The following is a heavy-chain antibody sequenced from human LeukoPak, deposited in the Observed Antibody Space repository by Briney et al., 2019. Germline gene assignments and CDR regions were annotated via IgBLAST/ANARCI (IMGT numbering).Heavy chain of an antibody. D-gene: IGHD4-23*01. V-gene: IGHV3-21*01. Sequence: GGSLRLSCAASGFTFSSYSMNWVRQASGKGLEWVSSISSSSSYIYYADSVKGRFTISRDNAKNSLYLQMNSLRAEDTAVYYCARDFGGNSFDYWGQGTLVTVSS. J-gene: IGHJ4*02. CDR1: GFTFSSYS. CDR2: ISSSSSYI. CDR3: ARDFGGNSFDY.